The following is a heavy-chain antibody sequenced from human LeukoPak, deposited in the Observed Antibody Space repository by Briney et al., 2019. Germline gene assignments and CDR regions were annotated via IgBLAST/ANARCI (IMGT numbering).Heavy chain of an antibody. V-gene: IGHV1-18*01. D-gene: IGHD3-10*01. Sequence: GAAVTVSCKTSGYTFTDYDITWVRRAPGQGLEWMGRVSPYNHNTYYAQTLQGRVTMTTDTSTSTAYMELRSLRSDDTAVYYCARGDFYGSGSYYDGNDAFDIWGQGTMVTVSS. J-gene: IGHJ3*02. CDR2: VSPYNHNT. CDR3: ARGDFYGSGSYYDGNDAFDI. CDR1: GYTFTDYD.